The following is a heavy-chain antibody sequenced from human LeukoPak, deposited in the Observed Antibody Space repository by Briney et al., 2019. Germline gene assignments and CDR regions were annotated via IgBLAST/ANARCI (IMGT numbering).Heavy chain of an antibody. V-gene: IGHV1-8*03. D-gene: IGHD2-21*02. Sequence: ASVRVSCKASGYTFTNYHINWVRQASGQGLEWMTWINPDTGDKGYARKFQDRVTITTDTSISTAYMELSSLSSEDTAVYFCARTTSMTASGYDYWGQGTLVTVSS. J-gene: IGHJ4*02. CDR2: INPDTGDK. CDR1: GYTFTNYH. CDR3: ARTTSMTASGYDY.